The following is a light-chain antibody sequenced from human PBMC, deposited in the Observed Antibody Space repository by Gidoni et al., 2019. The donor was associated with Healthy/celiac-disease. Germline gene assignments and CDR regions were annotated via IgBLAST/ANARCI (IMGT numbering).Light chain of an antibody. CDR2: GNS. CDR3: QSYDSSLSAWV. Sequence: QSVRTPPPSVSGAPGQRVTIYCPGSSSNIGAVYDVHWYQQLPGTAPKLLIYGNSNRPSGVPDRFSGSKSGTSASLAITGLQAEDEADYYCQSYDSSLSAWVFGGGTKLTVL. V-gene: IGLV1-40*01. J-gene: IGLJ3*02. CDR1: SSNIGAVYD.